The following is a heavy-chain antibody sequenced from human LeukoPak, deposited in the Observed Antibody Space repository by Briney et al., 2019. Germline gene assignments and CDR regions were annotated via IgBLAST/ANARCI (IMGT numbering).Heavy chain of an antibody. CDR2: FDPEDGET. J-gene: IGHJ3*02. Sequence: ASVKVSCKVSGYTLTELSMHWVRQAPGKGLEWMGGFDPEDGETIYAQKFQGRVTMTEDTSTDTAYMELSSLRSDDTAVYYCARVGVSSASFDIWGQGTMVTVSS. CDR3: ARVGVSSASFDI. CDR1: GYTLTELS. D-gene: IGHD6-19*01. V-gene: IGHV1-24*01.